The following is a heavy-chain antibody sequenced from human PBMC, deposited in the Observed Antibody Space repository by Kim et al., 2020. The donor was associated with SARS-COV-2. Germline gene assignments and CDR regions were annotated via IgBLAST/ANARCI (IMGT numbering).Heavy chain of an antibody. D-gene: IGHD4-17*01. J-gene: IGHJ4*02. V-gene: IGHV3-23*01. CDR3: ATADYGVVDY. CDR2: ST. Sequence: STYYADSGKGRFTISRDNSKNTLYLQMNSLRAEDTAVYYCATADYGVVDYWGQGTLVTVSS.